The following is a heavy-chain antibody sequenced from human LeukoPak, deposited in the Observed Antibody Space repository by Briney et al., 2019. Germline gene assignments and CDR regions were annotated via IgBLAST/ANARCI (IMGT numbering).Heavy chain of an antibody. CDR2: IYISGSGST. V-gene: IGHV4-38-2*02. Sequence: SETLSLTCTVSGYSISNGYYWGWIRQPAGKGLEWIGRIYISGSGSTNYNPSLKSRVTMSVDTSKNQFSLKLSSVTAADTAVYYCARDKRVAVAGTYIYYYYMDVWGNGTTVTISS. D-gene: IGHD6-19*01. CDR3: ARDKRVAVAGTYIYYYYMDV. J-gene: IGHJ6*03. CDR1: GYSISNGYY.